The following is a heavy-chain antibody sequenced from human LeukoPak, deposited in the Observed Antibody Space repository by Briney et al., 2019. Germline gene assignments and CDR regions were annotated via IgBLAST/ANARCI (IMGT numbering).Heavy chain of an antibody. CDR3: ARAALYGSGSYPYYYYYMDV. Sequence: GGSLRLSCAASGFTFSSYGMHWVRQAPGKGLEWVAVIWYDGSNKYYADSVKGRFTISRDNSKNTLYLQMNSLRAEDTAVYYCARAALYGSGSYPYYYYYMDVWGKGTTVTVSS. J-gene: IGHJ6*03. V-gene: IGHV3-33*01. CDR2: IWYDGSNK. CDR1: GFTFSSYG. D-gene: IGHD3-10*01.